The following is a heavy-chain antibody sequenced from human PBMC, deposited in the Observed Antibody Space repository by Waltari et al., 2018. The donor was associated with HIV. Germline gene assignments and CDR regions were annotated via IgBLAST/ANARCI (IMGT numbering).Heavy chain of an antibody. Sequence: QVHLVQSGADVKKPGASVKVSCKASGYTLTGYYLLWVRQAPGHGLEWMGRINRNSGGANYAQKFQGRVTMTRDTSISTAYMELSGLRSDDTAVYYCASTYGSGSSYFYYYYMDVWGKGTTVTVSS. J-gene: IGHJ6*03. CDR1: GYTLTGYY. CDR3: ASTYGSGSSYFYYYYMDV. CDR2: INRNSGGA. D-gene: IGHD3-10*01. V-gene: IGHV1-2*06.